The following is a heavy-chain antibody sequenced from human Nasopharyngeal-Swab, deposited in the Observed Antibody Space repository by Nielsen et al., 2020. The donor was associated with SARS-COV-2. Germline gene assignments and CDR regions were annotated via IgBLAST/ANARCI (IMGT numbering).Heavy chain of an antibody. J-gene: IGHJ6*02. Sequence: SVKVSCKASGGTFSSYAISWVRQAPGQGLEWMGRIIPILGIANYAQKFQGRVTITADKSTSTAYTELSSLRSEDTAVYYCARIAVAGLGYYYYGMDVWGQGTTVTVSS. CDR3: ARIAVAGLGYYYYGMDV. V-gene: IGHV1-69*04. CDR2: IIPILGIA. CDR1: GGTFSSYA. D-gene: IGHD6-19*01.